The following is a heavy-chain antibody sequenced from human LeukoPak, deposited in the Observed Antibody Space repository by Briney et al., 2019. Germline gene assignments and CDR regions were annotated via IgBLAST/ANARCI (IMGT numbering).Heavy chain of an antibody. V-gene: IGHV3-66*04. CDR1: GFTFSSYA. Sequence: SRGSLRLSCAASGFTFSSYAMSWVRQAPGKGLEWVSVIYSGGSTYYADSVKGRFTISRDNSKNTLYPQMNSLRAEDTAVYYCARLKDWGQGTLVTVSS. CDR2: IYSGGST. J-gene: IGHJ4*02. CDR3: ARLKD.